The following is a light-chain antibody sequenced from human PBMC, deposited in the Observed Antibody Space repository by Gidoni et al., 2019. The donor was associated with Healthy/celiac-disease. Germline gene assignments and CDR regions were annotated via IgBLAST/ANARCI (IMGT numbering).Light chain of an antibody. CDR2: AAS. CDR1: QSISSY. J-gene: IGKJ1*01. CDR3: QQSYSTPWT. Sequence: DIQITQSPSSRSASVGDRVTITCRASQSISSYLNWYQQKPGKAPKLLIYAASSLQSGVPSRFSGSGSWTDFTLTISSLQPEDFATYYCQQSYSTPWTFGQGTKVEIK. V-gene: IGKV1-39*01.